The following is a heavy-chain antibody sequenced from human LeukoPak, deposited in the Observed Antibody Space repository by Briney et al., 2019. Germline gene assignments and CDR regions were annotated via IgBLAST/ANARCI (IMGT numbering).Heavy chain of an antibody. D-gene: IGHD2-2*01. CDR3: ARARGDIVVVPAAIWFDP. Sequence: GASVKVSCKASGYAFTGYYMHWVRQAPGQGLEWMGWIKPNSGGTNYAQRFQGRVPTTRDTSISTAYMELSRLRSDDTAVYYCARARGDIVVVPAAIWFDPWGQGTLVTVSS. J-gene: IGHJ5*02. V-gene: IGHV1-2*02. CDR1: GYAFTGYY. CDR2: IKPNSGGT.